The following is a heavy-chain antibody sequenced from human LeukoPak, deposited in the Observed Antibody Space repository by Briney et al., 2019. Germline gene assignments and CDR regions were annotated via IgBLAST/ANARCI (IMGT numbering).Heavy chain of an antibody. CDR2: ISAYNGNT. D-gene: IGHD6-13*01. CDR1: GYTFTSYG. J-gene: IGHJ6*03. V-gene: IGHV1-18*01. CDR3: ARLGQQLENYYYYYMDV. Sequence: ASVKVSCKASGYTFTSYGISWVRQAPGQGLEWMGWISAYNGNTNYAQKLQDRVTMTTDTSTSTAYMELRSLRSDDTAVYYCARLGQQLENYYYYYMDVWGKGTTVTISS.